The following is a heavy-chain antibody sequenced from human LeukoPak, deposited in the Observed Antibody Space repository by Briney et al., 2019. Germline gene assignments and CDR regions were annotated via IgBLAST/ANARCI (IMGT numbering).Heavy chain of an antibody. CDR1: GGSISSSSYY. D-gene: IGHD2-2*01. V-gene: IGHV4-39*01. CDR2: IHYSGST. J-gene: IGHJ3*02. Sequence: PSETLSLTCTVSGGSISSSSYYWGWIRQPPGKGLGWIGSIHYSGSTYYNPSLKSRVTISVDTSKNQFSLKLNSVTAGDTAVYYCARSYCSSTSCYGVGAFDIWGQGTTVTVSS. CDR3: ARSYCSSTSCYGVGAFDI.